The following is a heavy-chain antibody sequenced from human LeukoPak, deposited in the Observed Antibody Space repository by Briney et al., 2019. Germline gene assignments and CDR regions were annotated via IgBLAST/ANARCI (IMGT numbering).Heavy chain of an antibody. CDR3: ARGHSSGWYTADY. D-gene: IGHD6-19*01. CDR1: GGTFSSHA. J-gene: IGHJ4*02. Sequence: SVKVSCKASGGTFSSHAISWVRQAPGQGLEWMGGIIPIFGTANYAQKFQGRVTITADESTSTAYMELSSLRSEDTAVYYCARGHSSGWYTADYWGQGTLVTVSS. V-gene: IGHV1-69*13. CDR2: IIPIFGTA.